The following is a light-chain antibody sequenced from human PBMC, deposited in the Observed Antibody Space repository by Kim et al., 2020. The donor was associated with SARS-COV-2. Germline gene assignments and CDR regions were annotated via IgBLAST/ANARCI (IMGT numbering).Light chain of an antibody. CDR3: QSYDSSNYVV. CDR1: SRSMASNY. CDR2: EDN. Sequence: KTVTISTPRGSRSMASNYVQWYQQRPGSAPTTVIYEDNQRPSGVPDRFSGSIDSSSNSASLTISGLKTEDEADYYCQSYDSSNYVVFGGGTQLTVL. V-gene: IGLV6-57*03. J-gene: IGLJ2*01.